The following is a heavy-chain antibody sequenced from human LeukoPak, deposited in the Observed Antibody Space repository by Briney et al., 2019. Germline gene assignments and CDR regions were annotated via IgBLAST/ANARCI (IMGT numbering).Heavy chain of an antibody. D-gene: IGHD3-3*01. Sequence: PSETLSLTCAVYGGSFSGYYWSWIRQPPGKGLEWIGYIYYCGSTYYNPSLKSRVTISVDTSKNQFSLKLSSVTAADTAVYYCARVEGPFYYFDYWGQGTLVTVSS. V-gene: IGHV4-59*12. CDR1: GGSFSGYY. CDR2: IYYCGST. J-gene: IGHJ4*02. CDR3: ARVEGPFYYFDY.